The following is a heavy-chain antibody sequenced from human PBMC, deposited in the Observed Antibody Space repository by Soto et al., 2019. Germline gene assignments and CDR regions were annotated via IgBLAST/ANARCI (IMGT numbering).Heavy chain of an antibody. CDR3: ARERAVAGFDY. Sequence: GASVKVSCKASGGTFSSSAISWVRQAPGQGLEWMGGIIPIFGTADNAQKFQGRVTITADESTTTAYVELSSLTSEDTAVYFCARERAVAGFDYWGQGTLVTVSS. CDR1: GGTFSSSA. V-gene: IGHV1-69*13. CDR2: IIPIFGTA. D-gene: IGHD6-19*01. J-gene: IGHJ4*02.